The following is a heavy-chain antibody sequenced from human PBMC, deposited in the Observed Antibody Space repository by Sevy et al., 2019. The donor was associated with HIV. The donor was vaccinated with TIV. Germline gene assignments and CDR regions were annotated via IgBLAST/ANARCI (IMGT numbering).Heavy chain of an antibody. V-gene: IGHV3-33*01. D-gene: IGHD3-22*01. CDR1: GFIFSNYG. Sequence: GGSRRLSCVASGFIFSNYGMHWVRQAPGKGLEWVAVMWSDGGIEYRADSVKGRFAISRDNSKNTLYLQMNSLRGEDTAMYYCARIHDSSGYIQRSLYYYGMDVWGQGTTVTVSS. CDR3: ARIHDSSGYIQRSLYYYGMDV. J-gene: IGHJ6*02. CDR2: MWSDGGIE.